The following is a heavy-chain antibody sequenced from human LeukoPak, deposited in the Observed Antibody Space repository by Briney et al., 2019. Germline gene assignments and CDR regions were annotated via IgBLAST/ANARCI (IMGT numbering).Heavy chain of an antibody. CDR1: GGSLSSYY. J-gene: IGHJ6*02. V-gene: IGHV4-59*01. D-gene: IGHD3-10*01. CDR3: AGVPEQYYYGSGSYDGMDV. Sequence: PSETLSLTCTVSGGSLSSYYWSWIRQPPGKGLEWIGYIYYSGSTNYNPSLKSRVTISVDTSKNQFSLKLSSVTAADTAVYYCAGVPEQYYYGSGSYDGMDVWGQGTTVTVSS. CDR2: IYYSGST.